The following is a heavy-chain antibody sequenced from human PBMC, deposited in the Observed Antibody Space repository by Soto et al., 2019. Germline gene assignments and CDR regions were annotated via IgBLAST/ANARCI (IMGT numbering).Heavy chain of an antibody. V-gene: IGHV3-23*01. CDR1: GFTFSSYA. J-gene: IGHJ5*02. Sequence: GGSLRLSCAASGFTFSSYAMSWVRQAPGKGLEWVSAISGSGGSTYYADSVKGRFTISRDNSKNTLYLQMNSLRAEDTAVYYCAKVRGLRFLAWLLRVGWFDPWGQGTLVTVSS. CDR2: ISGSGGST. D-gene: IGHD3-3*01. CDR3: AKVRGLRFLAWLLRVGWFDP.